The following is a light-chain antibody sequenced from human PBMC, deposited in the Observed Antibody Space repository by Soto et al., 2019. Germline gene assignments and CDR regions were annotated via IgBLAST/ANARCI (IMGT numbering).Light chain of an antibody. CDR2: EVS. V-gene: IGKV2D-29*01. J-gene: IGKJ4*01. CDR1: QSLRHSDGKTY. CDR3: MQSLQLNT. Sequence: DIVLTQTPLFLSVTPGQPASISCRSTQSLRHSDGKTYFYWFLQKAGQPPQLLIYEVSSRFSGVSDRLSGSGSGTHFTLTMSRVQAEDAGIYYCMQSLQLNTFGGGTKVDIK.